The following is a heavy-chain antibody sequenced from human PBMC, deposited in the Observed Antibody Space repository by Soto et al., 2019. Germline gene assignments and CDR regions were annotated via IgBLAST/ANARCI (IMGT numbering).Heavy chain of an antibody. CDR2: IYYTGST. D-gene: IGHD4-17*01. V-gene: IGHV4-59*01. Sequence: SETLSLTCTVSGGSISGYYWSWIRQPPGKRLEWIGYIYYTGSTNYNPSLKSRVTISVDTSKNQFSLKLSSVTAADTAVYYCARSLDYGDYGVLDSWGQGTLVTVSS. CDR1: GGSISGYY. J-gene: IGHJ4*02. CDR3: ARSLDYGDYGVLDS.